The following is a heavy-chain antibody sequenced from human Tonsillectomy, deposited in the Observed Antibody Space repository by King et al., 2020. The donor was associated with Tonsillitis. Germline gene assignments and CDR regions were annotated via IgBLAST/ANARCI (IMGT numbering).Heavy chain of an antibody. D-gene: IGHD7-27*01. J-gene: IGHJ4*02. CDR1: GYTFTHYA. CDR2: INTNAGSTGNP. CDR3: VRDDWGSDF. Sequence: VQLVESGSELKKPGASVKVSCKASGYTFTHYAMNWVRQAPGQGLEWMGWINTNAGSTGNPTYAQGFTGRFVLSLDTSASTAYLQISNLKAEDTAVYYCVRDDWGSDFWGQGTLVTVSS. V-gene: IGHV7-4-1*02.